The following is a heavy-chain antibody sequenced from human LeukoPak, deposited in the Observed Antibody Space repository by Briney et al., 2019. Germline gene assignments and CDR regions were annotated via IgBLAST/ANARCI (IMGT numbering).Heavy chain of an antibody. Sequence: ASVKVSCKASGYTFTSYGISWVRQATGQGLEWMGWMNPNSGNTGYAQKFQGRVTMTRNTSISTAYMELSSLRSEDTAVYYCARAYSGSYLGAFDIWGQGTMVTVSS. CDR3: ARAYSGSYLGAFDI. J-gene: IGHJ3*02. CDR2: MNPNSGNT. D-gene: IGHD1-26*01. CDR1: GYTFTSYG. V-gene: IGHV1-8*02.